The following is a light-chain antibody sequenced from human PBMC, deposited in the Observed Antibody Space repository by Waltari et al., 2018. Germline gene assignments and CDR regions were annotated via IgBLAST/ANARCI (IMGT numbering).Light chain of an antibody. V-gene: IGLV8-61*01. CDR3: VLYVGGGISM. CDR2: STN. J-gene: IGLJ3*02. CDR1: SRPVSSNHY. Sequence: QTVVTQEPSFSVSPGGTVTLTCGLSSRPVSSNHYPSWYQQTPGQPPRTLIYSTNIRSSGVPDRFSGSILGNKAALTITGAQADDESDYYCVLYVGGGISMFGGGARLTVL.